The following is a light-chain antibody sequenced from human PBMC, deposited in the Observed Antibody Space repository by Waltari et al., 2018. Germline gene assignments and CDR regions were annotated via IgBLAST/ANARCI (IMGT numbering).Light chain of an antibody. J-gene: IGKJ2*01. CDR3: QQYDNDPYT. V-gene: IGKV1-5*01. CDR1: QSVSNW. Sequence: DIQMTQSPSTLSAFVGDRVTITCRASQSVSNWLAWYQQKPWKAPKLLIYDASKLGRGGPSRFSGSGSGTEFTLTISSLNPDDFATYYCQQYDNDPYTFGQGTSLEIK. CDR2: DAS.